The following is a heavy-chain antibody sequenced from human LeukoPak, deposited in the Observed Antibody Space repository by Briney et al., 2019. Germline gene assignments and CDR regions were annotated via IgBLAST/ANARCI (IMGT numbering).Heavy chain of an antibody. CDR2: IYYGGST. CDR1: GGSISSYY. D-gene: IGHD6-6*01. Sequence: SETLSLTCTVSGGSISSYYWSWIRQPPGKGLEWIGYIYYGGSTNYNPSLKSRVTISVDTSKNQFSLKLSSVTAADTAVYYCARGSAHSSSSHWGQGTLVTVSS. CDR3: ARGSAHSSSSH. V-gene: IGHV4-59*01. J-gene: IGHJ4*02.